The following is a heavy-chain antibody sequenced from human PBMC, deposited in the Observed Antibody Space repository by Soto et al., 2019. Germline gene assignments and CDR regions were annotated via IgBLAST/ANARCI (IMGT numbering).Heavy chain of an antibody. CDR1: GFIFSSYA. Sequence: GGPLRLSCAVSGFIFSSYAMTWVRQAPGKGLEWVSSISSSSSYIYYADSVKGRFTISRDNAKNSLYLQMNSLRAEDTAVYYCARGLTVADNWFDPWGQGTLVTVSS. D-gene: IGHD6-19*01. CDR2: ISSSSSYI. J-gene: IGHJ5*02. CDR3: ARGLTVADNWFDP. V-gene: IGHV3-21*01.